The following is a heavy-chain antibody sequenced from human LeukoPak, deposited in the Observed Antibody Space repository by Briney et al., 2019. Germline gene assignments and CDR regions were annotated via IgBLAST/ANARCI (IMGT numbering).Heavy chain of an antibody. CDR1: GFTFSSYG. D-gene: IGHD3-10*01. Sequence: GGSLRLSCAASGFTFSSYGMHWVRQAPGKGLEWVAVISYDGSNKYYADSVKGRFTISRDNSKNTLYLQMNSLRAEDTAVYYCARGVGSGSYYRYFDYWGQGTLVTVSS. CDR2: ISYDGSNK. V-gene: IGHV3-30*03. J-gene: IGHJ4*02. CDR3: ARGVGSGSYYRYFDY.